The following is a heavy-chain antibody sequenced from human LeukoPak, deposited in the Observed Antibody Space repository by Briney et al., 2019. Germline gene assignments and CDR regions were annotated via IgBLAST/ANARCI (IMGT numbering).Heavy chain of an antibody. J-gene: IGHJ4*02. Sequence: ASVNVSCKASGYTFTHYDIHWVRQAAGQGLEWMGWMNPNSGNTGYAQKFQGRVTMTRNTSISTAYMELSSLRSEDTAVYYCARESAARGFDYWGQETLVTVSS. CDR2: MNPNSGNT. CDR3: ARESAARGFDY. V-gene: IGHV1-8*01. CDR1: GYTFTHYD. D-gene: IGHD6-6*01.